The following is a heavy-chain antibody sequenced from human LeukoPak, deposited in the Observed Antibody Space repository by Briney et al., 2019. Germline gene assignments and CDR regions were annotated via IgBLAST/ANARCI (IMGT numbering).Heavy chain of an antibody. CDR1: GGSISSYY. CDR3: ARDAYDSSGYSFDY. J-gene: IGHJ4*02. CDR2: IYHSGNT. Sequence: SETLSLTCTVSGGSISSYYWSWIRQPAGKGLEWIGEIYHSGNTNYNPSLKSRVTISVDKSKNQFSLKLSSVTAADTAVYYCARDAYDSSGYSFDYWGQGTLVTVSS. D-gene: IGHD3-22*01. V-gene: IGHV4-59*12.